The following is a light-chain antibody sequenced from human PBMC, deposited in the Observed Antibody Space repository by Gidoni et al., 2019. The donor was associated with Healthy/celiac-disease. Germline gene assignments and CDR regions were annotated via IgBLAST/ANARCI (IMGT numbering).Light chain of an antibody. CDR1: QSISSW. CDR3: QQYNSYPFT. V-gene: IGKV1-5*03. Sequence: IQMIQSPPTLSASVGDRVTITCRASQSISSWLAWYQQKPGKAPKLLIYKASSLESGVPSRFSGSGSGTEFTLTISSLQPDDFATYYCQQYNSYPFTFGPGTKVDIK. CDR2: KAS. J-gene: IGKJ3*01.